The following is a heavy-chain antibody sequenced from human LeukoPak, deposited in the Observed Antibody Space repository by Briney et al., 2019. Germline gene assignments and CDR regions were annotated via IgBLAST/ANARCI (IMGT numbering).Heavy chain of an antibody. CDR2: ISLSGGNT. J-gene: IGHJ6*02. V-gene: IGHV3-23*01. D-gene: IGHD6-6*01. CDR1: GFTFSSYA. CDR3: AKHVSRGSSSYYYYGMDV. Sequence: GGSLRLSCAASGFTFSSYAMSWVHQAPGKGLEWVSGISLSGGNTYYADSVKGRFTISRDNSKNTLYLQVNSLRAEDTAVYYCAKHVSRGSSSYYYYGMDVWGQGTTVTVSS.